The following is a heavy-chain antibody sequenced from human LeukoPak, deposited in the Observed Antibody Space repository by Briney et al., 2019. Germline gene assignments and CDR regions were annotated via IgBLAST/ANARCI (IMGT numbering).Heavy chain of an antibody. J-gene: IGHJ6*02. V-gene: IGHV1-8*01. D-gene: IGHD3-10*01. CDR2: INPNSGNT. CDR1: GYTFTSYD. CDR3: ARGGYYGSGSLYYGLDV. Sequence: ASVKVSCKASGYTFTSYDINWVRQATGQGLEWMGWINPNSGNTGYAQKFQGRVTMTWSSSISTVYMELSSLRSEDTAVYFCARGGYYGSGSLYYGLDVWGQGTTVTVSS.